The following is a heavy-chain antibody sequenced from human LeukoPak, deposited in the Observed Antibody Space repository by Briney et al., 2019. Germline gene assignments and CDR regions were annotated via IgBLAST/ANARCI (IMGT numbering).Heavy chain of an antibody. V-gene: IGHV4-59*02. J-gene: IGHJ4*02. D-gene: IGHD6-19*01. CDR2: MYNSEIT. CDR1: RGSVSSAY. Sequence: PSETLSLTCTVPRGSVSSAYWSWIRQPPGKRLEWIGYMYNSEITNYNPSLKSRVTMSLDMSKNQFSLDLTSVSEADTAVYYCATGHSSGWFDYWGQGSLVIVSS. CDR3: ATGHSSGWFDY.